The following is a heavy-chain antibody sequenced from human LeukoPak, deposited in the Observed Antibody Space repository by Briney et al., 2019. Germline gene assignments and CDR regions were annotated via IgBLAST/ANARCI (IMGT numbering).Heavy chain of an antibody. CDR1: GGSISSYY. CDR3: AGRAQTTGWSFDY. D-gene: IGHD6-19*01. CDR2: IHTSGGT. J-gene: IGHJ4*02. V-gene: IGHV4-4*07. Sequence: SGTLSLTCIVSGGSISSYYWSWIRQPAGKGLEWIGQIHTSGGTNYNPSLKSRVAMSVDTSKNQFSLELISVTAADTAVYYCAGRAQTTGWSFDYWGQGALVTVSS.